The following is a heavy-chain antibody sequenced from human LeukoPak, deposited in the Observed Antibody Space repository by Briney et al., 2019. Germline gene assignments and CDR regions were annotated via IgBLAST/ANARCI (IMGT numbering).Heavy chain of an antibody. D-gene: IGHD1-1*01. CDR3: ARGNWNDRALFDY. CDR2: MNPNSGNT. CDR1: GYTFTSYD. V-gene: IGHV1-8*01. Sequence: ASVNVSCKASGYTFTSYDINWVRQAPGQGLEWMGWMNPNSGNTGYAQKFQGRVTMTRNTSISTAYMELSSLRSEDTAVYYCARGNWNDRALFDYWGQGTLVTVSS. J-gene: IGHJ4*02.